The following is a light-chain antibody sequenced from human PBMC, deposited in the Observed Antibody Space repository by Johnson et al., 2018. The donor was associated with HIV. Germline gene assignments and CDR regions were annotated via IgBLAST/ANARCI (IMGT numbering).Light chain of an antibody. CDR1: SYDVRNNY. Sequence: QSVLTQSPSVSAAPGQKVTISCSGNSYDVRNNYVSCHQQFPGTAPKFLFYDNNKRPSGIPDRFSGSKSGTSATLGITGLQTGDEADYYCGTWDSSLRGGFFGTGTKVTVL. J-gene: IGLJ1*01. V-gene: IGLV1-51*01. CDR3: GTWDSSLRGGF. CDR2: DNN.